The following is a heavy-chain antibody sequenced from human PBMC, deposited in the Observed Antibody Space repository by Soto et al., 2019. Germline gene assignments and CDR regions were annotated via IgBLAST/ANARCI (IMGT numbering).Heavy chain of an antibody. D-gene: IGHD1-7*01. CDR3: ATSITGSTYYYYGMDV. V-gene: IGHV5-10-1*01. CDR2: IDPSDSYT. J-gene: IGHJ6*02. CDR1: GYSFTSYW. Sequence: GESLKISCKGSGYSFTSYWISWVRQMPGKGLEWMGRIDPSDSYTNYSPSFQGHVTISADKSISTAYLQWSSLKASDTAMYYCATSITGSTYYYYGMDVWGQGTTVTVSS.